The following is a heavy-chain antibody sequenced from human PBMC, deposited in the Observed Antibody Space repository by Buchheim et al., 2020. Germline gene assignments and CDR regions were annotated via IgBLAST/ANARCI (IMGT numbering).Heavy chain of an antibody. CDR1: GASITSYY. CDR3: AADYYDSRYYFDF. J-gene: IGHJ4*02. V-gene: IGHV4-59*01. D-gene: IGHD3-22*01. CDR2: VYYTGTT. Sequence: QVQLQESGPGLVKPSETLSLACAISGASITSYYWNWIRQPPGKGLEWIGSVYYTGTTKYNPSLKSRVTISVDTSRNQFYLKVNSVTGADTAVYYCAADYYDSRYYFDFWGQGSL.